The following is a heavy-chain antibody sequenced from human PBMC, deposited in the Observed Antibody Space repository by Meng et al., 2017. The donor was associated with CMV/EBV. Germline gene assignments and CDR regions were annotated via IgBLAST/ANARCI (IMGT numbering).Heavy chain of an antibody. D-gene: IGHD6-6*01. CDR2: IYSGGSST. V-gene: IGHV3-23*03. CDR3: ALAALDLFDH. Sequence: GGSLRLSCAASGFTFSSYAMSWVRQAPGKGLEWVSVIYSGGSSTYYADSVKGRFTISRDNSKNTLYLQMNSLRAEDTAVYYCALAALDLFDHWGQGTLVTVSS. J-gene: IGHJ5*02. CDR1: GFTFSSYA.